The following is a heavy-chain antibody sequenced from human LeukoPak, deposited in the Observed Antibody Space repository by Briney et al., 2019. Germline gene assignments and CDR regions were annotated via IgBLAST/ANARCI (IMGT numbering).Heavy chain of an antibody. CDR2: IYSDNT. CDR1: GFTVSSNS. J-gene: IGHJ5*02. D-gene: IGHD2-21*02. CDR3: AGHIVMVTVYLLGP. V-gene: IGHV3-53*01. Sequence: GGSLRLSCTVSGFTVSSNSMSWVRQAPGKGLEWVSFIYSDNTHYSDSVKGRFTISRDNSKNTLYLQMNSLRAEDTAVYYCAGHIVMVTVYLLGPWGQGTLVTVSS.